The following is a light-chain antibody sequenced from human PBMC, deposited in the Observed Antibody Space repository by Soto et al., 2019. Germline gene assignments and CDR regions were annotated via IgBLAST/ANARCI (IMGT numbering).Light chain of an antibody. Sequence: QSALTQPASVSGSPGQSITISCTGTTGDVGSYNLVSWYQQHPGKAPKLIIYEVTKRPSGVSNRFSGSPSGNTASLTISGLQAEDEADYYCCSYAGSSTFVLFGGGTKLTVL. CDR1: TGDVGSYNL. V-gene: IGLV2-23*02. J-gene: IGLJ2*01. CDR3: CSYAGSSTFVL. CDR2: EVT.